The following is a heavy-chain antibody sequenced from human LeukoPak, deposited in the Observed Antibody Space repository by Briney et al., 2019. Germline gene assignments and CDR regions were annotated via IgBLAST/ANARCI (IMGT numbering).Heavy chain of an antibody. Sequence: PSETLSLTSTVSGGSISSYYWSWIRQPAGKGLEWIGRIYTSGSTNYNPSLKSRVTMSVDTSKNQFSLKLSSVTAADTAVYYCARDSRLWYSSGWYYFDYWGQGTLVTVSS. CDR2: IYTSGST. D-gene: IGHD6-19*01. CDR3: ARDSRLWYSSGWYYFDY. V-gene: IGHV4-4*07. CDR1: GGSISSYY. J-gene: IGHJ4*02.